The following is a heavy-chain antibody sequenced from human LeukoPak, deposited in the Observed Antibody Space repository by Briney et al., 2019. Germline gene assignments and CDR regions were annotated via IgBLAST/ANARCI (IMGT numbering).Heavy chain of an antibody. CDR1: GYSISSGYY. D-gene: IGHD3-22*01. CDR2: IYHSGST. Sequence: SETLSLTCAVSGYSISSGYYWGLIRQPPGKGLEWIGSIYHSGSTYYNPSLKSRVTISVDTSKNQFSLKLSSVTAADTAVYYCARRWSDSSGYYLDAFDIWGQGTMVTVSS. CDR3: ARRWSDSSGYYLDAFDI. J-gene: IGHJ3*02. V-gene: IGHV4-38-2*01.